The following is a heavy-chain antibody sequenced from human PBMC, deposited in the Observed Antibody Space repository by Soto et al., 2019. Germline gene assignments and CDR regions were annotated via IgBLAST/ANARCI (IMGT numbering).Heavy chain of an antibody. CDR2: ISYDGSNK. Sequence: ESGGGVVQPGRSLRLSCAASGFTFSSYGMHWVRQAPGKGLEWVAVISYDGSNKYYADSVKGRFTISRDNSKNTLYLQMNSLRAEDTAVYYCAKERYYYDSSGYYYHYWGQGTLVTVSS. D-gene: IGHD3-22*01. V-gene: IGHV3-30*18. CDR1: GFTFSSYG. J-gene: IGHJ4*02. CDR3: AKERYYYDSSGYYYHY.